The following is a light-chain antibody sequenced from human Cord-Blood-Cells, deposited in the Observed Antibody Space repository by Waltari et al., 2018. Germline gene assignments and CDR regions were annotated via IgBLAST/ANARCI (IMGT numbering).Light chain of an antibody. CDR2: KAS. CDR1: QSISSW. J-gene: IGKJ2*01. V-gene: IGKV1-5*03. Sequence: DIQMTQSPSTXXXXXXXXVTXXCRASQSISSWFAWYQQKPGKAPKLLIYKASSLESGVPSRFSGSGSGTEFTLTISSLQPDDFATYYCQQYNSYSPYTFGQGTKLEIK. CDR3: QQYNSYSPYT.